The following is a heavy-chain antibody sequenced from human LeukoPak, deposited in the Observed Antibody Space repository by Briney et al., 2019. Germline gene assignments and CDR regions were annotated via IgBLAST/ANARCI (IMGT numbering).Heavy chain of an antibody. CDR2: INPNSGGT. J-gene: IGHJ6*03. D-gene: IGHD2-2*01. CDR3: ARAPRSYCSSTSCYARYYYMDV. CDR1: GYTFTGYY. Sequence: GASVKVSCKASGYTFTGYYMHWVRQAPGQGLEWMGWINPNSGGTNYAQKFQGRVTMTRDTSISTAYMELSRLRSDDTAVYYCARAPRSYCSSTSCYARYYYMDVWGKGTTVTVSS. V-gene: IGHV1-2*02.